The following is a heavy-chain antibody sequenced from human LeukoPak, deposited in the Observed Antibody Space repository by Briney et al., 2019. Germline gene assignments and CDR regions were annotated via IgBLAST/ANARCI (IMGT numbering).Heavy chain of an antibody. CDR2: ISSSGDTV. J-gene: IGHJ6*03. D-gene: IGHD3-16*01. Sequence: GGSLRLYCAASRFTFRDYYMSRTRQAPRKGLEEVSYISSSGDTVSYADSVKGRFTSSRDNAKNSLYLQVNSLRAEDTAVYYCAREQQQEVWKSYGTYDYYYYMDVWGKGTTVTVSS. CDR1: RFTFRDYY. V-gene: IGHV3-11*01. CDR3: AREQQQEVWKSYGTYDYYYYMDV.